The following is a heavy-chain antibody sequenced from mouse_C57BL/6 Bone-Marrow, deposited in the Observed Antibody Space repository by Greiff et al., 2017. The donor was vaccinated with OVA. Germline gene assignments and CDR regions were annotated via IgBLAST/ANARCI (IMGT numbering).Heavy chain of an antibody. J-gene: IGHJ3*01. CDR1: GYTFTSYW. V-gene: IGHV1-53*01. D-gene: IGHD2-3*01. Sequence: QVQLQQPGPELVKPGASVKLSCKASGYTFTSYWMHWVKQRPGQGLEWIGNINPSNGGTNYNEKFKSKATLTVDKSSSTAYMQLSSLTSEDSAVYYCARSRGYDGYPWFSYWGQVTLVTVSA. CDR2: INPSNGGT. CDR3: ARSRGYDGYPWFSY.